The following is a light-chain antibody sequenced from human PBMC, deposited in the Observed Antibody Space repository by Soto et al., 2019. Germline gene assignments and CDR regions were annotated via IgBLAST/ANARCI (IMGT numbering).Light chain of an antibody. CDR3: QSYHSGNVV. CDR1: SGSIASNY. V-gene: IGLV6-57*04. Sequence: NFMLTQPHSASESPGKTVTISCTRSSGSIASNYVQWYQQRPGSAPTPVIYEDNERPSGVPDRFSGSSDSSSNSASLTISGLKTDDEADYSCQSYHSGNVVFGGGTKVTVL. J-gene: IGLJ2*01. CDR2: EDN.